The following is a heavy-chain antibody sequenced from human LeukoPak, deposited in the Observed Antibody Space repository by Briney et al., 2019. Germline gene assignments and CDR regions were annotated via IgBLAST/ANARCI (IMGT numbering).Heavy chain of an antibody. CDR3: ARVPPPSRYCSGGNCHWNAFDI. CDR1: GYRFTSYW. CDR2: IYPGDSDT. D-gene: IGHD2-15*01. Sequence: GESLKISCKGSGYRFTSYWIGWVRQMPGKGLEWMGIIYPGDSDTRYSPSFQGQVTISADKSISTAYLQWSSLKASDTAMYYCARVPPPSRYCSGGNCHWNAFDIWGQGTMVTVSS. V-gene: IGHV5-51*01. J-gene: IGHJ3*02.